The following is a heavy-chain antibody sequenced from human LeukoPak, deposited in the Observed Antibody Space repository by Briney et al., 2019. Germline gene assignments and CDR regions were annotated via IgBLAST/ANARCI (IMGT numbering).Heavy chain of an antibody. CDR2: IYYSGST. J-gene: IGHJ4*02. D-gene: IGHD1-26*01. Sequence: PSETLSLTCTVSGGSISSYYWSWIRQPPGKGLEWIGYIYYSGSTNYNPSLKSRVTISVDTSKNQFSLELSSVTAADTAVYYCASAVGLWEPLDYWGQGTLVTVSS. CDR1: GGSISSYY. CDR3: ASAVGLWEPLDY. V-gene: IGHV4-59*01.